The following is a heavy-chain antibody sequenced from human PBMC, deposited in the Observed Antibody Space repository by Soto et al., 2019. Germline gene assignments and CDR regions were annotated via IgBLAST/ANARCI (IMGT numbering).Heavy chain of an antibody. CDR3: ARSLTNYGARQNYGMDV. J-gene: IGHJ6*02. CDR2: IYYSGST. Sequence: QVQLQESGPGLVKPSQTLSLTCTVSGGSISSGGYYWSWIRQHPGKGLEWIGYIYYSGSTYYNPSLKSRVTISVDTSKNQFSLKLSSVTAADTAVYYCARSLTNYGARQNYGMDVWGQGTTVTVSS. V-gene: IGHV4-31*03. D-gene: IGHD4-17*01. CDR1: GGSISSGGYY.